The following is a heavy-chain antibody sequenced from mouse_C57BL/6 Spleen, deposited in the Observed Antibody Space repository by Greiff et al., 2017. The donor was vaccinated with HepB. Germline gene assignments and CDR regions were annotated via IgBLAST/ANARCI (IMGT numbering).Heavy chain of an antibody. J-gene: IGHJ4*01. V-gene: IGHV1-39*01. CDR2: INPNYGTT. D-gene: IGHD1-1*01. Sequence: EVKLQESGPELVKPGASVKISCKASGYSFTDYNMNWVKQSNGKSLEWIGVINPNYGTTSYNQKFKGKATLTVDQSSSTAYMQLNSLTSEDSAVYYCARYYGSSYYAMDYWGQGTSVTVSS. CDR1: GYSFTDYN. CDR3: ARYYGSSYYAMDY.